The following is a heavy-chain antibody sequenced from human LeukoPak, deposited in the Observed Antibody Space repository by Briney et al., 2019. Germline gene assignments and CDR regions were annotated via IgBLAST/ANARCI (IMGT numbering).Heavy chain of an antibody. CDR3: ARDSPNCGAFDI. CDR2: ISSSSSSI. D-gene: IGHD1-1*01. V-gene: IGHV3-21*01. CDR1: GFTLSSYS. Sequence: PGGSLRLSCAASGFTLSSYSMNWVRQAPGKGLEWVSSISSSSSSIYYADSVKGRFTISRDNAKNSLYLQMNSLRAEDTAVYYCARDSPNCGAFDIWGQGTMVTVSS. J-gene: IGHJ3*02.